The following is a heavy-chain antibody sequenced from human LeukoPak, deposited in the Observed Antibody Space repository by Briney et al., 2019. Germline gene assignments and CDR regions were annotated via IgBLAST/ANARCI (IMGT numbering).Heavy chain of an antibody. CDR3: ARLVVAATPYSGSYYSALDY. D-gene: IGHD1-26*01. CDR1: GYTFTGYY. CDR2: IIPIFGTA. Sequence: SVKVSCKASGYTFTGYYMHWVRQAPGQGLEWMGGIIPIFGTANYAQKFQGRVTITTDESTSTAYMELSSLRSEDTAVYYCARLVVAATPYSGSYYSALDYWGQGTLVTVSS. J-gene: IGHJ4*02. V-gene: IGHV1-69*05.